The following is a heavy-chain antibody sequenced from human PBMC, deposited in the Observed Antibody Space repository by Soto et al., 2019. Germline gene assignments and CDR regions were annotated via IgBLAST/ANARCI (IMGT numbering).Heavy chain of an antibody. D-gene: IGHD4-17*01. CDR3: ARGLDYGDPGSFDY. Sequence: QVQLVESGGGVVQPGRSLRLSCAASGFTFSSYGMHWVRQAPGKGLEWVAVIWYDGSNKYYADSVKGRFTISRDNSKNTLYLQMNSLRTEDTAVYYCARGLDYGDPGSFDYWGQGTLVTVSS. CDR1: GFTFSSYG. V-gene: IGHV3-33*01. J-gene: IGHJ4*02. CDR2: IWYDGSNK.